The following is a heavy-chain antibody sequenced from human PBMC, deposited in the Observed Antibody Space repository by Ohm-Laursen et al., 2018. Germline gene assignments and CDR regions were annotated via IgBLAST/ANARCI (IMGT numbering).Heavy chain of an antibody. CDR1: GFSFSSYA. V-gene: IGHV3-23*01. CDR2: ISDSGGGT. D-gene: IGHD3-3*01. J-gene: IGHJ3*02. Sequence: GSLRLSCSASGFSFSSYAMGWVRQAPGKGLEWVSTISDSGGGTYYADSVKGRFTISRDNTKNSLCLQMNSLRTEDTAVYYCARIGDLDDFWSGPDAFDIWGQGTMVTVSS. CDR3: ARIGDLDDFWSGPDAFDI.